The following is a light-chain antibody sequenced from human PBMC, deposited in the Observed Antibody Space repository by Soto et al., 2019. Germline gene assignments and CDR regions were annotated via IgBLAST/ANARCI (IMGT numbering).Light chain of an antibody. V-gene: IGKV1-6*01. J-gene: IGKJ1*01. CDR3: QQNINNPWP. CDR1: QGIGNA. Sequence: IQMTQSPSTLSASVGDRVTITCRASQGIGNALGWYQQEPGTPPKLLIYGASNLQSGVPPRFSGSGSGTNFTLAISSLQPEDSATYSCQQNINNPWPFGQGTKVKIK. CDR2: GAS.